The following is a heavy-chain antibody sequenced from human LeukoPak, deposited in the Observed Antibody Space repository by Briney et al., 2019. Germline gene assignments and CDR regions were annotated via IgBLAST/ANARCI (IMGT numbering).Heavy chain of an antibody. J-gene: IGHJ5*02. D-gene: IGHD6-13*01. CDR3: ARDRFAHTAAAGKGWFDP. CDR1: GFTFSSYG. V-gene: IGHV3-7*01. Sequence: GGTLRLSCAASGFTFSSYGMSWVRQAPGKGLEWVANIKQDGSEKYYVDSVKGRFTISRDNAKNSLYLQMNSLRAEDTAVYYCARDRFAHTAAAGKGWFDPWGQGTLVTVSS. CDR2: IKQDGSEK.